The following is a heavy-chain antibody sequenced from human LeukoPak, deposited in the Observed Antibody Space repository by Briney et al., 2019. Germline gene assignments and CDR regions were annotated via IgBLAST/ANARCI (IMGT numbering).Heavy chain of an antibody. J-gene: IGHJ4*02. CDR1: GFTFSNYW. Sequence: GGSLRLSCEGSGFTFSNYWMGWVRQAPGKGLEWVANIKQDGSEKYYVDSVKGRFTISRDNAKNSLYLQMNSLRAEDTAVYYCVRGSYGAYDYWGQGSLVTVSS. CDR2: IKQDGSEK. CDR3: VRGSYGAYDY. D-gene: IGHD4-17*01. V-gene: IGHV3-7*01.